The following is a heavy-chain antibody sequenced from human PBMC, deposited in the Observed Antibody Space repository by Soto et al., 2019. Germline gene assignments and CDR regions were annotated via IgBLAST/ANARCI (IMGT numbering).Heavy chain of an antibody. CDR3: ARAPVGLDTISYFDY. CDR1: GDSVSSVGFH. CDR2: IYNGGST. J-gene: IGHJ4*02. V-gene: IGHV4-30-4*01. Sequence: SETLSLTCTVSGDSVSSVGFHWAWLRRPPGKGLEWIGYIYNGGSTYYRPSLESRMHMSLDATRNPYSLRLTSVTAADTAVYFCARAPVGLDTISYFDYWGQGNLVTVSS. D-gene: IGHD3-3*01.